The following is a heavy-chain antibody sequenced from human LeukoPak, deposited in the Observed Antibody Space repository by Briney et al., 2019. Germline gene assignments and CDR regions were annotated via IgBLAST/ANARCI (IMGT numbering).Heavy chain of an antibody. V-gene: IGHV3-74*03. J-gene: IGHJ6*02. Sequence: GGSLRLSCAASGFTFSSYYMPWARQAPGKGLVWVSRTDYDGSTTLYADSVKGRFTISRDNAKNTLDLQMNSLRAEDTAVYYCARGWFGSRNMDVWGQGTTVTVSS. D-gene: IGHD3-10*01. CDR1: GFTFSSYY. CDR3: ARGWFGSRNMDV. CDR2: TDYDGSTT.